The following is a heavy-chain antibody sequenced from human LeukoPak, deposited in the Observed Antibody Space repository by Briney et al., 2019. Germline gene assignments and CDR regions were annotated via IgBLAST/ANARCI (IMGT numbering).Heavy chain of an antibody. CDR2: IFPSGGEI. V-gene: IGHV3-23*01. CDR1: GFTFSTFA. CDR3: ATYRQVLLPFES. Sequence: GGSLRLSCAASGFTFSTFAMMWVRQPPGKGLEWVSSIFPSGGEINYADSVRGRFTISRDNSKSSLSLQMNSLRAEDTAIYYCATYRQVLLPFESWGQGTLVTVSS. D-gene: IGHD2-8*02. J-gene: IGHJ4*02.